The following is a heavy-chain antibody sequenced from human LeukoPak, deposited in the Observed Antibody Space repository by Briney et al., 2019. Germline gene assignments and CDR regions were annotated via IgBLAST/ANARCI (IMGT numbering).Heavy chain of an antibody. J-gene: IGHJ4*02. D-gene: IGHD6-19*01. CDR3: ARDRDSSGWYEGFDY. CDR1: GFTFSSSA. CDR2: ISDDGSNK. V-gene: IGHV3-30-3*01. Sequence: GGSLRLSCAASGFTFSSSAMPWVRQAPEKGLEWVAVISDDGSNKYYADSVKGRFTISRDNSKNTLYLQMTSLRADDTAVYYCARDRDSSGWYEGFDYWGQGTLVTVSS.